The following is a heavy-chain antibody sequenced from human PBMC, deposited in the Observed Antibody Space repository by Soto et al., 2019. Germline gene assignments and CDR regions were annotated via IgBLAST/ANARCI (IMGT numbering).Heavy chain of an antibody. CDR1: GYTLTELS. D-gene: IGHD6-19*01. V-gene: IGHV1-18*01. Sequence: GVSVKVCCKVSGYTLTELSMHWVRQAPGQGLEWMGWISAYNGNTNYAQKLQGRVTMTTDTSTSTAYMELRSLRSDDTAVYYCARGLVAGGYFDYWGQGTLVTVSS. CDR2: ISAYNGNT. J-gene: IGHJ4*02. CDR3: ARGLVAGGYFDY.